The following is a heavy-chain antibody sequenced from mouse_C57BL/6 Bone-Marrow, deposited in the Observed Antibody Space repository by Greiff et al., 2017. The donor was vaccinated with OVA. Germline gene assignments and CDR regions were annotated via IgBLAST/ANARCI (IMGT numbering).Heavy chain of an antibody. CDR3: ARHETTVVAKVYFDD. CDR2: ISSGGSYT. CDR1: GFTFSSYG. J-gene: IGHJ2*01. V-gene: IGHV5-6*01. Sequence: EVKLMESGGDLVKPGGSLKLSCAASGFTFSSYGMSWVRQTPDKRLEWVATISSGGSYTYYPDSVKGRFTISRDNAKNTLYLQMSRLKSEDTAMYYCARHETTVVAKVYFDDWGQGTTLTVSS. D-gene: IGHD1-1*01.